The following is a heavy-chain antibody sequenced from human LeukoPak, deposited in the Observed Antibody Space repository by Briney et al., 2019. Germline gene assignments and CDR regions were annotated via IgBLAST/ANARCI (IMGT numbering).Heavy chain of an antibody. CDR2: IYYSGSA. J-gene: IGHJ4*02. CDR1: GGSISSYY. CDR3: ARGWGSSWFDY. D-gene: IGHD6-13*01. Sequence: SETLSLTCTVSGGSISSYYWSWIRQPPGKGLEWIGYIYYSGSANYNPSLKSRVTISVDTSKNQFSLKLSSVTAADTAVYYCARGWGSSWFDYWGQGTLVTVSS. V-gene: IGHV4-59*01.